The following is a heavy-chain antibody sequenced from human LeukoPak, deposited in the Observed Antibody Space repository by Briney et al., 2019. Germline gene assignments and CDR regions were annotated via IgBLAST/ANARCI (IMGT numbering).Heavy chain of an antibody. CDR1: GGSISSYY. J-gene: IGHJ4*02. D-gene: IGHD2-2*02. V-gene: IGHV4-4*07. Sequence: SETLSLTCTVSGGSISSYYWSWIRQPAGKGLEWIGRIYTSGSTNYNPSLKSRVTMSVDTSKNQFSLKLSSVTAADTAVYYCARVDCSSTSCYKRGFDYWGQGTLVTVSS. CDR2: IYTSGST. CDR3: ARVDCSSTSCYKRGFDY.